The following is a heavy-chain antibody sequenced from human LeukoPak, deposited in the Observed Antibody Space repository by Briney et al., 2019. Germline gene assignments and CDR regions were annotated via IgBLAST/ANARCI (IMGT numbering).Heavy chain of an antibody. J-gene: IGHJ4*02. D-gene: IGHD4-17*01. V-gene: IGHV1-18*01. Sequence: ASVKASCKASGYTFTSYGISWVRQAPGQGLEWMGWISAYNGNTNYAQKLQGRVTMTTDTFTSTAYMELRSLRSDDTAVYYCATSYGDYGVYWGQGTLVTVSS. CDR3: ATSYGDYGVY. CDR1: GYTFTSYG. CDR2: ISAYNGNT.